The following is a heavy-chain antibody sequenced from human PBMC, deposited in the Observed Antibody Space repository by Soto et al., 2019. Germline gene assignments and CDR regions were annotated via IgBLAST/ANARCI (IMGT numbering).Heavy chain of an antibody. CDR3: ARAQEVGAHFFDS. J-gene: IGHJ4*02. CDR2: IGTAGDT. CDR1: GFTFSGFN. V-gene: IGHV3-13*01. D-gene: IGHD2-15*01. Sequence: PGVSLRLSCEASGFTFSGFNRHWVRQPTGKGLEWVSTIGTAGDTYYAVSVKGGFTISRDNAKNSLSLQMNRLRAGDTAVYFCARAQEVGAHFFDSWGQGTQVTVSS.